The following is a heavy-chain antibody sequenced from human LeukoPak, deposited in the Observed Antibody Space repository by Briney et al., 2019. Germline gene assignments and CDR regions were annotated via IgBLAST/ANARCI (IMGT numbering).Heavy chain of an antibody. D-gene: IGHD2/OR15-2a*01. CDR2: IRAEGDPT. CDR1: GFNFNIYS. Sequence: GGSLRLSCRASGFNFNIYSMNWVRQAPGKGLEWVSVIRAEGDPTHYADSVKGRFTISRDNAQSSLYLQMNSLRAEDTAVYYCARTDFSASDYWGQGILVTVSS. J-gene: IGHJ4*02. V-gene: IGHV3-23*01. CDR3: ARTDFSASDY.